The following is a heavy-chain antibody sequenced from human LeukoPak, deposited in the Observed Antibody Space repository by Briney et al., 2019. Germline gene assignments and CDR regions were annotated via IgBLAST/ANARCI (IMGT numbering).Heavy chain of an antibody. CDR3: ARGAPMGLPLRYFDWLPRFRNNYYYYMDV. CDR1: GYTFTSYD. V-gene: IGHV1-8*03. J-gene: IGHJ6*03. Sequence: EASVKVSCKASGYTFTSYDINWVRQATGQGLEWMGWMNPNSGNTGYAQKFQGRVTITRNTSISTAYMELSSLRSEDTAVYYCARGAPMGLPLRYFDWLPRFRNNYYYYMDVWGKGTTVTISS. CDR2: MNPNSGNT. D-gene: IGHD3-9*01.